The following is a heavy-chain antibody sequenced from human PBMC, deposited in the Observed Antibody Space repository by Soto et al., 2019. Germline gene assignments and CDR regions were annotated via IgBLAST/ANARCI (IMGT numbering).Heavy chain of an antibody. CDR3: AKDRGGGSWGH. J-gene: IGHJ1*01. CDR2: ISYDGSNK. D-gene: IGHD2-15*01. Sequence: RDWSGASEVTCRNYGMHRVRQAPGKGLEWVAVISYDGSNKYYTDSVKGRFTISRDNSKNTLYLEMNSLRAEDTAVYYCAKDRGGGSWGHWGQGTLVTVSS. V-gene: IGHV3-30*18. CDR1: EVTCRNYG.